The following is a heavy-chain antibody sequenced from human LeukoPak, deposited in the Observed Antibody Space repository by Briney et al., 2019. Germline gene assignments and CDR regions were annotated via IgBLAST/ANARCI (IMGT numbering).Heavy chain of an antibody. D-gene: IGHD2-21*01. CDR3: AKADCGGDCYFDY. CDR2: VRYDETTK. CDR1: GFTFSNYG. V-gene: IGHV3-30*02. J-gene: IGHJ4*02. Sequence: GGSLRLSCAASGFTFSNYGMHWVRQAPGKGLEWVAFVRYDETTKFYADSVKGRFTISRDNSKNTLYLQMNSLRAEDTAVYYCAKADCGGDCYFDYWGQGTLVTVSS.